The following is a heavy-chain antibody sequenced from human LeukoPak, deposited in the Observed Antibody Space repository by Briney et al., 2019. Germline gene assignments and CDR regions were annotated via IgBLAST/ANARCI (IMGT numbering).Heavy chain of an antibody. J-gene: IGHJ4*02. Sequence: SVKVSCKASGGTFSSYAISWVRQAPGQGLEWMGGIIPVFGTANYAQKFQGRVTITTVESTSTAYMELRSLRSEDTAVYYCARSPADCSSTSCYSPYYFDYWGQGTLVTVSS. CDR2: IIPVFGTA. V-gene: IGHV1-69*05. D-gene: IGHD2-2*01. CDR1: GGTFSSYA. CDR3: ARSPADCSSTSCYSPYYFDY.